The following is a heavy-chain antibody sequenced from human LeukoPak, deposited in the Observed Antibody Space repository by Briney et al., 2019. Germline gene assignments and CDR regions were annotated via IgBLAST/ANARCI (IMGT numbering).Heavy chain of an antibody. CDR2: ISSSSSYI. Sequence: GGSLRLSCAASGFTFSSYAMSWVRQAPGKGLEWVSSISSSSSYIYYADSVKGRFTISRDNAKNSLYLQMNSLRAEDTAVYYCARDPPVTSHAWGQGTLVTVSS. D-gene: IGHD4-17*01. CDR3: ARDPPVTSHA. CDR1: GFTFSSYA. J-gene: IGHJ5*02. V-gene: IGHV3-21*01.